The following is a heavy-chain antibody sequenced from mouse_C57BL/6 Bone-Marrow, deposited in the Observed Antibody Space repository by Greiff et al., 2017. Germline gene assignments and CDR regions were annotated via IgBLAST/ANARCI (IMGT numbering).Heavy chain of an antibody. J-gene: IGHJ1*03. CDR2: IDPENGDT. CDR1: GFNITDDY. CDR3: SRYYGSSNRYFDV. V-gene: IGHV14-4*01. Sequence: EVQLQQSGAELVRPGASVKLSCTASGFNITDDYMHWVKQRPEQGLAWIGWIDPENGDTDYASKFQGQATITADPSSNTAYLQLSILTVENTAVDYCSRYYGSSNRYFDVWGTGTTVTVSS. D-gene: IGHD1-1*01.